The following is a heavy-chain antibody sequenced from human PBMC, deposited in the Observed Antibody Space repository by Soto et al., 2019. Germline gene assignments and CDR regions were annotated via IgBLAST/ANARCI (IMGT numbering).Heavy chain of an antibody. Sequence: EVQLLESGGDSVQPGGSVRLSCAGSGFTFINYAMNWVRQAPGKGLEWVSTISGGGDATFFADSVRGRFTFSRDNSKNTVTLQMNSLGVDDTDVYYCARKVVGSTSRPDYWYFDLLGRGTLVTVSS. D-gene: IGHD2-21*01. J-gene: IGHJ2*01. V-gene: IGHV3-23*01. CDR2: ISGGGDAT. CDR3: ARKVVGSTSRPDYWYFDL. CDR1: GFTFINYA.